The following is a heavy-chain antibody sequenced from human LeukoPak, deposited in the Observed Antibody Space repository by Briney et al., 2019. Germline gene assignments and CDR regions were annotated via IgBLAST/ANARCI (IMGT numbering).Heavy chain of an antibody. Sequence: ASVKVSCKASGYTFTSYGISWVRQAPGQGLEWMGWISAYNGNTNYAQKLQGRVTMTTDTSTSTAYMELRSLRSDDTAVYYCARAPELGDLYYYYMDVWGKGTTVTVSS. D-gene: IGHD7-27*01. V-gene: IGHV1-18*01. J-gene: IGHJ6*03. CDR2: ISAYNGNT. CDR1: GYTFTSYG. CDR3: ARAPELGDLYYYYMDV.